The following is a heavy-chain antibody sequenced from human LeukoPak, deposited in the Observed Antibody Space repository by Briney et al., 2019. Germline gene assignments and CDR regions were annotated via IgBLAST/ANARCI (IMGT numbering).Heavy chain of an antibody. Sequence: HPGGSLRLSCAACGFIFSSYVMSWVRQAPGRGLEWVSAITGDSHSKYYADSVKGRFTISRDNSKNTLYVQMNSLRAEDTAVYYCAKGSSGARPYFFDYWGQGTLITVSS. CDR3: AKGSSGARPYFFDY. J-gene: IGHJ4*02. V-gene: IGHV3-23*01. CDR1: GFIFSSYV. CDR2: ITGDSHSK.